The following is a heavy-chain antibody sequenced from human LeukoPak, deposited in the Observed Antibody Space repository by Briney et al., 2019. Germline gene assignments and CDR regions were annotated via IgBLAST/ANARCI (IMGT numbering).Heavy chain of an antibody. Sequence: GGSLRLSCAASGLTLSSYAISWVRQAPGKGLEWVSAISGSGGSTYYADSVKGRFTISRDNSKNTLYLQMNSLRAEDTAVYYCAKDRQWLGKVEAFDIWGQGTMVTVSS. V-gene: IGHV3-23*01. CDR1: GLTLSSYA. CDR2: ISGSGGST. CDR3: AKDRQWLGKVEAFDI. J-gene: IGHJ3*02. D-gene: IGHD6-19*01.